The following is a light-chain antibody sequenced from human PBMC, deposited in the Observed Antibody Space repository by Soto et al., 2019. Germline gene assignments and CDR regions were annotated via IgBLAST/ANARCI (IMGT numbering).Light chain of an antibody. CDR1: QSVSSD. Sequence: EIVITQSPATLSVSPGERATLSCRASQSVSSDLAWYQHKPGQAPRLLVYGASTRAIGIPARFSGGGSGTEFTLTISSLQSEDFAFYYCQQYNDKVTFGGGTKVDIK. CDR3: QQYNDKVT. V-gene: IGKV3-15*01. CDR2: GAS. J-gene: IGKJ4*01.